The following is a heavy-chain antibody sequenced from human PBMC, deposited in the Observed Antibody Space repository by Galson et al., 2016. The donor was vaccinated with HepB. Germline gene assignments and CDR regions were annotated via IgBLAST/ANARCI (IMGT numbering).Heavy chain of an antibody. J-gene: IGHJ4*02. D-gene: IGHD1-20*01. CDR2: SHSSGNS. CDR1: DESIMTHY. Sequence: LSLTCDVSDESIMTHYWSWIRQSPGKGLEWLGYSHSSGNSKYNPSLTSRVTMSLDTSRSRFSLRLRSVTAADTAVYFCARGTRFSYKWSFDSWGQGALVTVSS. V-gene: IGHV4-59*11. CDR3: ARGTRFSYKWSFDS.